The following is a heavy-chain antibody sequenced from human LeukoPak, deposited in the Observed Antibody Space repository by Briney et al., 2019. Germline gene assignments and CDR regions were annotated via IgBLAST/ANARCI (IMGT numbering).Heavy chain of an antibody. CDR2: INTITGNP. Sequence: ASVKVSCKTSGYTFTSYVMNWVRQAPGQGLEWMGWINTITGNPTYAQGFTGRFVFSLDTSVSTAYLQIGSLKAEDTAVYYCARACYYGSGNYFMEAFDIWGQGTMVTVSS. D-gene: IGHD3-10*01. V-gene: IGHV7-4-1*01. J-gene: IGHJ3*02. CDR3: ARACYYGSGNYFMEAFDI. CDR1: GYTFTSYV.